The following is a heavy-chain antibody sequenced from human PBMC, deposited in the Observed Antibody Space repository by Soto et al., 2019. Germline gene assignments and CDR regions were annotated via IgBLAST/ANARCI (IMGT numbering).Heavy chain of an antibody. CDR1: GGTFSSYT. V-gene: IGHV1-69*02. CDR2: IIPILGIA. Sequence: QVQLVQSGAEVKKPGSSVKVSCKASGGTFSSYTISWVRQAPGQGLEWMGRIIPILGIANYTQKFQGRVMITADKSTSTAYMELSSLRSEDTAVYYCASREVSRSLYYFHMDVWGKGTTVTVSS. D-gene: IGHD3-16*02. J-gene: IGHJ6*03. CDR3: ASREVSRSLYYFHMDV.